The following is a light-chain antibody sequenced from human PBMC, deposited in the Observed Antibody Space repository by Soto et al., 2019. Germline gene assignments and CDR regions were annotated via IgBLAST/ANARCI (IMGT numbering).Light chain of an antibody. Sequence: EIVLTQSPGTLSLSPGERATLSCRTSQSVTSRFFAWYQQKPGQAPRLLMYGASSRATGIPDRFSGSVSGKDFNLNISRLEPEDFAVYYCQQYGSSGTFGQGTKVDIK. CDR2: GAS. CDR3: QQYGSSGT. V-gene: IGKV3-20*01. J-gene: IGKJ1*01. CDR1: QSVTSRF.